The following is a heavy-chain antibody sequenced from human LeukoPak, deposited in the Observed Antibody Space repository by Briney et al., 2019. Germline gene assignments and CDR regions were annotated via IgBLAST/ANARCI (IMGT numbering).Heavy chain of an antibody. CDR1: GFTFSSYG. Sequence: GRSLRLYCAASGFTFSSYGMHWVRQAPGKGLEWVAVISYDGSNKYYADSVKGRFTISRDNSKNTLYLQMNSLRAEDTAVYYRAKSGRYYYGSGRPDYWGQGTLVTVSS. V-gene: IGHV3-30*18. D-gene: IGHD3-10*01. CDR3: AKSGRYYYGSGRPDY. CDR2: ISYDGSNK. J-gene: IGHJ4*02.